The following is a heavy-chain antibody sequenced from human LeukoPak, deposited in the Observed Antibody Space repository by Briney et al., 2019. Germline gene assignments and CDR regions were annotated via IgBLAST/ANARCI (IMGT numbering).Heavy chain of an antibody. Sequence: GGSLRLSCAASGFTFNNYAMSWVRQAPGKGLEWFSTISGSGSNTYYADSVKGRFTISGDNSKNTLYLQMNRLRAEDTAVYYCAKSVRGYTYYFDCWGQGTLVTVSS. D-gene: IGHD5-12*01. CDR1: GFTFNNYA. J-gene: IGHJ4*02. CDR3: AKSVRGYTYYFDC. V-gene: IGHV3-23*01. CDR2: ISGSGSNT.